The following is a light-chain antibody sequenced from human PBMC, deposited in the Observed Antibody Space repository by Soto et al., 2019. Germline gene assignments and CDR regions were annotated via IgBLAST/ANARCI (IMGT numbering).Light chain of an antibody. CDR1: SGDVGGYNY. J-gene: IGLJ1*01. Sequence: QAVVTQPACVSGCPGQSITISWTGTSGDVGGYNYVSWYQQHPGKAPKLMIYEVSNRPSRVSNRFSGSKSGNTASLPISGLQAEDEADYYCSSYTRSSTSYVFGTGPKVTAL. CDR2: EVS. V-gene: IGLV2-14*01. CDR3: SSYTRSSTSYV.